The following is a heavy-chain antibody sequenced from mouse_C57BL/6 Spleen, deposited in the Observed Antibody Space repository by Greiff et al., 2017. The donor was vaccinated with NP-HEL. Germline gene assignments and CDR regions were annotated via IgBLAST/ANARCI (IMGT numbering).Heavy chain of an antibody. D-gene: IGHD1-1*01. Sequence: QVQLKESGPELVKPGASVKISCKASGYAFSSSWMNWVKQRPGKGLEWIGRIYPGDGDTNYNGKFKGKATLTADKSSSTAYMQLSSLTSEDSAVSFCASGVFVTTVGYWGQGTTLTVSS. CDR3: ASGVFVTTVGY. CDR1: GYAFSSSW. V-gene: IGHV1-82*01. J-gene: IGHJ2*01. CDR2: IYPGDGDT.